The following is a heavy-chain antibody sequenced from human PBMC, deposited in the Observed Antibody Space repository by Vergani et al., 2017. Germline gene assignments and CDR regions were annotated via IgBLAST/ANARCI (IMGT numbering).Heavy chain of an antibody. CDR3: ARAQDDYVDYVAFDI. D-gene: IGHD4-17*01. J-gene: IGHJ3*02. CDR1: GGTFSSYT. Sequence: QVQLVQSGAEVKKPGSSVKVSCKASGGTFSSYTISWVRQAPGQRLEWMGRIIPILGIANYAQKFQGRVTITADKSTSTAYMELSSLRSEDTAVYYCARAQDDYVDYVAFDIWGQGTMVTVSS. CDR2: IIPILGIA. V-gene: IGHV1-69*02.